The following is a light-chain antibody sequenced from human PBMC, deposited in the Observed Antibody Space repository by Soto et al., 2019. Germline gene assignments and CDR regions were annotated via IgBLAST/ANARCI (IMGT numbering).Light chain of an antibody. J-gene: IGLJ1*01. V-gene: IGLV2-23*02. CDR2: EVS. Sequence: QSALTQAASVSGSPGQSITISCTGTSSDVGSYNLVSWYQQHPGKAPKLMIYEVSKRPSGLSNRFSASKSGNTASLTISGLQAEDEADYYCCSYAGSRTPLIFGTGTKLTVL. CDR1: SSDVGSYNL. CDR3: CSYAGSRTPLI.